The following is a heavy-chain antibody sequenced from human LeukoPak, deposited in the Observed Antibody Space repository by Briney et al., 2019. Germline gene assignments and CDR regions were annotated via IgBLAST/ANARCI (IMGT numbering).Heavy chain of an antibody. D-gene: IGHD1-1*01. CDR3: ARDSVQRDAFDI. V-gene: IGHV1-69*13. CDR2: ITPIFGTA. Sequence: GASVKVSCKASGGTFSSYAISWVRQAPGQGLEWMGGITPIFGTANYAQKFQGRVTITADESTSTAYMELSSLRSEDTAVYYCARDSVQRDAFDIWGQGTMVTVSS. J-gene: IGHJ3*02. CDR1: GGTFSSYA.